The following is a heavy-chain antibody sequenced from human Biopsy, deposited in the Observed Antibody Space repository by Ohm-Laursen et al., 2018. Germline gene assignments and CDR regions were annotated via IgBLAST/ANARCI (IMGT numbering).Heavy chain of an antibody. CDR3: ARDYDTSGYYYVS. CDR2: IFYRGST. D-gene: IGHD3-22*01. Sequence: GTLSLTCIVSGGSISNNNYYWGWIRQPPGKGLEWIGSIFYRGSTHYRPSLKSRVNISVDTSKNQFSLKLNSVTAADTAVYYCARDYDTSGYYYVSWGQGTLVTVSS. V-gene: IGHV4-39*01. J-gene: IGHJ5*02. CDR1: GGSISNNNYY.